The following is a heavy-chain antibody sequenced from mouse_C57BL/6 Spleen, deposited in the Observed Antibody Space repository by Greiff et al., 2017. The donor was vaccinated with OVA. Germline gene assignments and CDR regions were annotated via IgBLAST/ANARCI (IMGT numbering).Heavy chain of an antibody. V-gene: IGHV8-8*01. CDR3: GRYYGDFDY. Sequence: QVTLKESGPGILQPSPTLSLTCSFSGFSLSTFGMGVGWLRQPSGQGLEWLAHIWWGDAKYYNPALKSPPLISKDSSKNQVFLKHASVDTADAATYYYGRYYGDFDYWGQGTTLTVSS. CDR2: IWWGDAK. D-gene: IGHD1-1*01. J-gene: IGHJ2*01. CDR1: GFSLSTFGMG.